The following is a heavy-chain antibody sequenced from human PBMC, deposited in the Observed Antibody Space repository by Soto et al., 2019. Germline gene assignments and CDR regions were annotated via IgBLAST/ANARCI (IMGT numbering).Heavy chain of an antibody. V-gene: IGHV1-18*01. J-gene: IGHJ4*02. CDR1: GYTFTNVG. Sequence: QVRLMQSGSDVKRPGASVKVSCKASGYTFTNVGMNWVRQAPGQGLEWIGWISTDTGETNYAQKLQGRVTITTDTSTSTAYMDMRNLISNDTAVYYCARGGDGFDVFDFWGQGTRVIVSS. D-gene: IGHD3-10*01. CDR3: ARGGDGFDVFDF. CDR2: ISTDTGET.